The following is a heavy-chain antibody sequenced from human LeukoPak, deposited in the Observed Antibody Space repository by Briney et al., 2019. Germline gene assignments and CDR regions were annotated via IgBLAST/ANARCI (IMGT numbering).Heavy chain of an antibody. CDR3: ARDLRAGDDYFDY. Sequence: GGSLRLSCAASGFTFSSYSMNWVRQAPGKGLEWVSSISSSSSYIYYADSVKGRFTISRDNAKNSLYLQMNSLRAEDTAVYYCARDLRAGDDYFDYWGQGTLVTVSS. CDR2: ISSSSSYI. CDR1: GFTFSSYS. V-gene: IGHV3-21*01. J-gene: IGHJ4*02.